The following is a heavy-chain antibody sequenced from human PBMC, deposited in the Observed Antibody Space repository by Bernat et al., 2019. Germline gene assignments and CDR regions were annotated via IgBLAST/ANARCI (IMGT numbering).Heavy chain of an antibody. J-gene: IGHJ4*02. Sequence: QVQLVESGGGVVQPGRSLRLSCAASGFTFSSYGVHWVRQAPGKGLEWVAVISSDGSNKYYTDTLKSRFTICRDNSKNTLYLQMNRLSAEDTAVYYRARGGSIYCTYLDDWGEGSLITV. V-gene: IGHV3-30*03. CDR1: GFTFSSYG. D-gene: IGHD1-14*01. CDR3: ARGGSIYCTYLDD. CDR2: ISSDGSNK.